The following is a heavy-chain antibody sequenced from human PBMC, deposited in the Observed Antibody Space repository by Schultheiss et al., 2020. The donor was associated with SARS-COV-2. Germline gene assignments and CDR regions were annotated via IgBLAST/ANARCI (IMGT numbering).Heavy chain of an antibody. D-gene: IGHD6-13*01. CDR2: INSDGSST. V-gene: IGHV3-74*01. CDR1: GFTFSSYW. J-gene: IGHJ6*02. Sequence: GESLKISCAASGFTFSSYWMHWVRQAPGKGLVWVSRINSDGSSTSYADSVKGRFTISRDNAKNTLYLQMSSLRAEDTAVYYCAKAIRGITTYSSSWYGLEAYYYYGMDVWGQGTTVTVSS. CDR3: AKAIRGITTYSSSWYGLEAYYYYGMDV.